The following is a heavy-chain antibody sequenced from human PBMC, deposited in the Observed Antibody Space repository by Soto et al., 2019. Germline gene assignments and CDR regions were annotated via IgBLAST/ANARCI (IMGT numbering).Heavy chain of an antibody. D-gene: IGHD3-10*01. Sequence: PSETLSLTCTVSGGSISSSSYYWGWIRQPPGKGLEWIGSIYYSGSTYYNPSLKSRVTISVDTSKNQFSLKLSSVTAADTAVYYCARDDEGGSDCDLGYWGQGTLVTVSS. CDR3: ARDDEGGSDCDLGY. V-gene: IGHV4-39*02. CDR2: IYYSGST. J-gene: IGHJ4*02. CDR1: GGSISSSSYY.